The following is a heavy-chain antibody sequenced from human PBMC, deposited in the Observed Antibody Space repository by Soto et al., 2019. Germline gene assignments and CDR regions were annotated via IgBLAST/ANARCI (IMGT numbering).Heavy chain of an antibody. J-gene: IGHJ4*02. V-gene: IGHV3-53*01. D-gene: IGHD6-19*01. CDR1: GFTVSSNY. CDR2: IYSGGST. CDR3: AIHSSTSEFDY. Sequence: GGSLRLSCAASGFTVSSNYMSWVRQAPGKGLEWVSVIYSGGSTYYADSVKGRFTISRDNSKNTLYLQMNSLRAEDTAVYYCAIHSSTSEFDYWGQGTLVTVSS.